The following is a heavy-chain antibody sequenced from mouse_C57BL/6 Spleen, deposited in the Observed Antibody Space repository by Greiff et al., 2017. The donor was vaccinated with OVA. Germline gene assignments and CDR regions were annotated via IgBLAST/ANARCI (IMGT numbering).Heavy chain of an antibody. CDR1: GYTFTDYY. D-gene: IGHD2-5*01. V-gene: IGHV1-26*01. CDR3: ARWAYYSNYVPMDY. CDR2: INPNNGGT. Sequence: EVQLQQSGPELVKPGASVKISCKASGYTFTDYYMNWVKQSHGKSLEWIGDINPNNGGTSYNQKFKGKATLTVDKSSSTAYMELRSLTSEDSAVYYCARWAYYSNYVPMDYWGQGTSVTVSS. J-gene: IGHJ4*01.